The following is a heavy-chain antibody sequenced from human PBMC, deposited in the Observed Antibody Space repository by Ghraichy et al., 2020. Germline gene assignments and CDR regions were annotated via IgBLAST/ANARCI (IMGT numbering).Heavy chain of an antibody. CDR3: ARQGYSSSLHYYYYYGMDV. J-gene: IGHJ6*02. V-gene: IGHV4-59*08. CDR1: GGSISSYY. Sequence: SETRSLTCTVSGGSISSYYWSWIRQPPGKGLEWIGYIYYSGSTNYNPSLKSRVTISVDTSKNQFSLKLSSVTAADTAVYYCARQGYSSSLHYYYYYGMDVWGQGTTVTVSS. D-gene: IGHD6-13*01. CDR2: IYYSGST.